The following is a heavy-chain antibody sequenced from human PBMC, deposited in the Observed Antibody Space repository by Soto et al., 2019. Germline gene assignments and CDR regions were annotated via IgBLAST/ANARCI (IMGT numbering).Heavy chain of an antibody. CDR1: GFTFSNYG. J-gene: IGHJ6*02. CDR3: VKATSGNWGYMAD. V-gene: IGHV3-23*01. CDR2: MTDSGDRT. D-gene: IGHD7-27*01. Sequence: EVQLLESGGGLVQPGGSLRLSCAGSGFTFSNYGMSWGRQAPGQGLEWVTSMTDSGDRTEYAYSVKGRFTISRDNSKNTLYLQMTSLRAEETAVYYCVKATSGNWGYMADWGRGTTVTVSS.